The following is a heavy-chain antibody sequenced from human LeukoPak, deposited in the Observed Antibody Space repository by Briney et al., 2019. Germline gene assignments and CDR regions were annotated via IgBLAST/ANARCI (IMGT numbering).Heavy chain of an antibody. D-gene: IGHD1-14*01. CDR1: AGSISSNNW. V-gene: IGHV4-4*02. CDR2: IHPSGST. J-gene: IGHJ4*02. Sequence: SETLSLTCAVSAGSISSNNWWSWVRQPPGKGLEWIGEIHPSGSTNYNPSLKSRVTMSVDKSKNQPSLKLSSVTAADTAVYYCARGVGQRTGNYWGQGTLVTVSS. CDR3: ARGVGQRTGNY.